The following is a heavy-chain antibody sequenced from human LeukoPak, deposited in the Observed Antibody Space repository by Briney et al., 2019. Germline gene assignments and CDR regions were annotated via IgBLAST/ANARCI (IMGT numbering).Heavy chain of an antibody. J-gene: IGHJ6*03. V-gene: IGHV3-23*01. CDR1: GFTFSSYA. Sequence: GGSLRLSCAASGFTFSSYAMSWVRQAPGKGLEWVSAISGSGGSTYYADSVKGRFTISRDNSKNTLYLQMNSLRAEDTAVYYCAKSTGYDFWSGNSYYYYMDVWGKGTTVTVSS. CDR2: ISGSGGST. D-gene: IGHD3-3*01. CDR3: AKSTGYDFWSGNSYYYYMDV.